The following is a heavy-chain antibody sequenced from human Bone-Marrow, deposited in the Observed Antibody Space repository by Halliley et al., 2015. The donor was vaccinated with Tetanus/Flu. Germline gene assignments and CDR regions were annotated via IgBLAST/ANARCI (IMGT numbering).Heavy chain of an antibody. CDR2: ISYDGSNE. D-gene: IGHD1-26*01. CDR1: GFTFSSFTDYG. J-gene: IGHJ6*02. Sequence: SLRLSCAVSGFTFSSFTDYGMHWVRQAPGKGLEWVAVISYDGSNEYYADSVKGRFTISRDNSKNTLYLQMNSLRAEDSAVYYCAKDVAPSGSYIGRRNLFYYYYGMDVWGQGTTVTVSS. V-gene: IGHV3-30*18. CDR3: AKDVAPSGSYIGRRNLFYYYYGMDV.